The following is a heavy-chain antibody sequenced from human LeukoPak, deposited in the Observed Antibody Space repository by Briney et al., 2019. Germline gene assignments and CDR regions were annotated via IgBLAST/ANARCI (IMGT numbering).Heavy chain of an antibody. CDR3: SRGGIGSPFY. V-gene: IGHV3-21*04. CDR2: ISSTGNYI. J-gene: IGHJ4*02. D-gene: IGHD1-26*01. CDR1: GFTFSTYS. Sequence: PGGSLRLSCAASGFTFSTYSMNWVRQAPGKGLEWVSGISSTGNYIYHTDSLKGPFTISRDNAKNSLYLQMNSLRAEDTGVYYCSRGGIGSPFYWGQGTLVIVSS.